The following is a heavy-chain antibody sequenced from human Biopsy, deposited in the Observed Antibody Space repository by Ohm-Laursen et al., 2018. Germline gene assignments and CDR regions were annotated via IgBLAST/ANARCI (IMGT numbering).Heavy chain of an antibody. Sequence: GSLRLSCVASGFDFSNYDLTWIRQAPGKGLEWVASLAFSSGRTYYADSVKGRFTISRDDSQNTLYLQMDSLRVADTAVYHCAKYQLPATATSILDYWGQGALVTVSS. CDR3: AKYQLPATATSILDY. D-gene: IGHD4-17*01. J-gene: IGHJ4*02. V-gene: IGHV3-23*01. CDR2: LAFSSGRT. CDR1: GFDFSNYD.